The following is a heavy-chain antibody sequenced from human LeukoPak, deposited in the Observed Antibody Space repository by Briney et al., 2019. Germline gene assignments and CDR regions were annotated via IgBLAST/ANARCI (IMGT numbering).Heavy chain of an antibody. CDR2: INPNSGGT. CDR1: GYTFTGYY. D-gene: IGHD6-13*01. J-gene: IGHJ6*03. V-gene: IGHV1-2*06. Sequence: ASVKVSCKASGYTFTGYYMHWVRQAPGQGLEWMGRINPNSGGTNYAQKFQGRVTMTRNTSISTAYMGLSSLRSEDTAVYYCARALRGIAAAASRFYYYYMDVWGKGTTVTVSS. CDR3: ARALRGIAAAASRFYYYYMDV.